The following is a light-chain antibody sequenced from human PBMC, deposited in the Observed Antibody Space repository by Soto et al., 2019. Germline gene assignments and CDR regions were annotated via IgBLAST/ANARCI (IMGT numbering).Light chain of an antibody. Sequence: QSALPQPASVSGSPGQSITISCTGTSSDVGGYNYVSWYQQHPGKAPKLMIYEVSNRPSGVANRFSGSKSGNAASLTISGLQAEDEADYYCSSYTSSSTPLVFGTGTKVTV. CDR3: SSYTSSSTPLV. CDR2: EVS. V-gene: IGLV2-14*01. J-gene: IGLJ1*01. CDR1: SSDVGGYNY.